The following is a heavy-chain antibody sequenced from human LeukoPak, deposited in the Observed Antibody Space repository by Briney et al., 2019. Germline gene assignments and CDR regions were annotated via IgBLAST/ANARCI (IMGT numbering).Heavy chain of an antibody. CDR1: GCSLGTSGRG. J-gene: IGHJ4*02. Sequence: SGLALVKPTQTRTLTCTFSGCSLGTSGRGVSWIRQPPWSALEWLARIDWDDGKYYHTSLKTRLTISKDTSKNQLVLAVTNMDTVDTATYYRARTYMFRGVQRFDSWGQGTLVTVSS. CDR2: IDWDDGK. CDR3: ARTYMFRGVQRFDS. V-gene: IGHV2-70*11. D-gene: IGHD3-10*01.